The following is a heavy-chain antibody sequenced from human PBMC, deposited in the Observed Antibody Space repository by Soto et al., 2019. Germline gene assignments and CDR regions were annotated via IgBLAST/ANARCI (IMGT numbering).Heavy chain of an antibody. Sequence: ASVKVSCKASGYTFTSYCIIWVRQAPGEGLEWMVWISAYNSNTNHAQKLQGRITMTTYTSTSTAYRELRSVTSDDTSVYYCARVSGISGDYVDDAFDIWGQGTMVTVSS. CDR2: ISAYNSNT. V-gene: IGHV1-18*04. CDR3: ARVSGISGDYVDDAFDI. CDR1: GYTFTSYC. D-gene: IGHD4-17*01. J-gene: IGHJ3*02.